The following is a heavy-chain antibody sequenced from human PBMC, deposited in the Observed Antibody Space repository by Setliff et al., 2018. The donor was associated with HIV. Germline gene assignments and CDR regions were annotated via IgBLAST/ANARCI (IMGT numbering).Heavy chain of an antibody. CDR3: ARDIATVATPDRAD. Sequence: LPETLSLTCTVSGGSMTGHYWSWIRPSPGKGLEWIGSIYSSGSTNYNPSVKSRVTISIDTSKKQFALRLTSVTAADTALYFCARDIATVATPDRADWGQGTLVTVSS. D-gene: IGHD4-17*01. CDR1: GGSMTGHY. V-gene: IGHV4-59*11. J-gene: IGHJ4*02. CDR2: IYSSGST.